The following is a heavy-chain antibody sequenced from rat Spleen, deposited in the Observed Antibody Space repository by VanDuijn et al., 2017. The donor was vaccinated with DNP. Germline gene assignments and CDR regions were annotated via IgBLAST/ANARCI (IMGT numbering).Heavy chain of an antibody. CDR1: GFTFSDYG. V-gene: IGHV5-17*01. D-gene: IGHD1-2*01. Sequence: EVQLVESGGGLVQPGRSLKLSCTASGFTFSDYGMAWVRQTPTKGLEWVASISYEGGSTHYRDSETGRFTISRDNAEGTLYLQMESLRSEDTATYYCTRHVSTTAGNYGMDAWGQGTSVTVSS. J-gene: IGHJ4*01. CDR3: TRHVSTTAGNYGMDA. CDR2: ISYEGGST.